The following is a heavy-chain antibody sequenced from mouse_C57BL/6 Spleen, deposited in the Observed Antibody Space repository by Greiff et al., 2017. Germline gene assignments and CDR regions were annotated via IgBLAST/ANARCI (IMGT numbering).Heavy chain of an antibody. D-gene: IGHD2-4*01. CDR3: ARSLIYYDYDGYFDY. CDR1: GYTFTSYW. CDR2: INPSNGGT. Sequence: QVQLQQPGTELVKPGASVKLSCKASGYTFTSYWMHWVKQRPGQGLEWIGNINPSNGGTNYNEKFKSKATLTVDKSSSTAYMQLSSLTSGDSAVYDCARSLIYYDYDGYFDYWGQGTTLTVSS. V-gene: IGHV1-53*01. J-gene: IGHJ2*01.